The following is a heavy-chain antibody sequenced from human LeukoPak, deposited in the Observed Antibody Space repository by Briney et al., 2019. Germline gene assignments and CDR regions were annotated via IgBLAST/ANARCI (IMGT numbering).Heavy chain of an antibody. J-gene: IGHJ4*02. Sequence: SVKVSCKASGDTFSNYAISRVRQAPGQGLEWMGGIIPIFGTAKYAQKFQGRVTITADTSTSTAYMGLSSLRSEDTAVYYCARAGWLQYYYFDYWGQGTLVTVSS. CDR1: GDTFSNYA. V-gene: IGHV1-69*06. CDR3: ARAGWLQYYYFDY. D-gene: IGHD5-24*01. CDR2: IIPIFGTA.